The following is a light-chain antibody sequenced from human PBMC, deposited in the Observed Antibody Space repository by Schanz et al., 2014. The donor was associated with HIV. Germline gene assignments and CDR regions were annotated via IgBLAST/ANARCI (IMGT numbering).Light chain of an antibody. CDR1: QSVSSNY. CDR3: QQYGDSPPVT. CDR2: GAS. J-gene: IGKJ4*01. V-gene: IGKV3-20*01. Sequence: EIVLTQSPGTLSLSPRERITLSCRASQSVSSNYLAWYQQKPGQAPRLLIYGASSRAPGIPDRFSGSGSGTDFTLTISRLEPEDFAVYYCQQYGDSPPVTFGGGTNVEIK.